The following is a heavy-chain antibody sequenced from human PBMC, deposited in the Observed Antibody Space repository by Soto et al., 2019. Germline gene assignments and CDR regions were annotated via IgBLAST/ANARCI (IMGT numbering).Heavy chain of an antibody. J-gene: IGHJ4*02. CDR3: LWGSSEFDY. CDR2: ISAYTGNT. Sequence: ASVKVSCKASGYNFTSYGISWVRQAPGQGLEWMGWISAYTGNTKYAPKFQGRVTMTTDTSTTTAYLELRSLRSDDTAVYYCLWGSSEFDYWGQGTLVTVSS. CDR1: GYNFTSYG. V-gene: IGHV1-18*01. D-gene: IGHD3-16*01.